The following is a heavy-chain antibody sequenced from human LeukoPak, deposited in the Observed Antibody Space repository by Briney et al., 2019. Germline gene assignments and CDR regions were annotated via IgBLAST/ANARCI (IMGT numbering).Heavy chain of an antibody. CDR1: EFTFSDYY. CDR3: ATPLDYYDSSGYHQGGD. Sequence: GGSLRLSCAASEFTFSDYYMSWIRQAPGSRLEWVSYLSSSGDTIYYADSVKGRFTISRDNAKNSLYLQMNSLRAEDTAIYYCATPLDYYDSSGYHQGGDWGQGTLVTVSS. J-gene: IGHJ4*02. CDR2: LSSSGDTI. D-gene: IGHD3-22*01. V-gene: IGHV3-11*01.